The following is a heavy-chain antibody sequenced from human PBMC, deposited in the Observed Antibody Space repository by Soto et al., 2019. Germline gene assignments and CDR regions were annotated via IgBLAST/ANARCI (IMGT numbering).Heavy chain of an antibody. CDR3: ARSSTSANYFDY. D-gene: IGHD2-2*01. CDR1: GGSISSGGYY. J-gene: IGHJ4*02. CDR2: IYYSGST. Sequence: QVQLQESGPGLVKPSQTLSLTCTVSGGSISSGGYYWSWIRQHPGKGLEWIGYIYYSGSTYYNPSLKSRVTISVDTSKNQFTLKLNSVTAADTAVYYCARSSTSANYFDYWGQGTLVTVSS. V-gene: IGHV4-31*03.